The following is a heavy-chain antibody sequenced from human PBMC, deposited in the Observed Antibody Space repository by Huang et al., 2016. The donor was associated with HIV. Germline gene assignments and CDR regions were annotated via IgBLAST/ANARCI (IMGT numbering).Heavy chain of an antibody. CDR2: VYYSGST. CDR1: GISISSDIHC. CDR3: ARRGTGVVRPSVFDF. V-gene: IGHV4-39*01. Sequence: QLQLQASGPRLLKPSETLSLTCTVSGISISSDIHCWDWLRQSPGKGLEGIGSVYYSGSTYYNPSLASRATVSVFTSKDQFSLQLTSVTATDTAVYYCARRGTGVVRPSVFDFWGRGTLVTVSS. D-gene: IGHD2-21*01. J-gene: IGHJ4*02.